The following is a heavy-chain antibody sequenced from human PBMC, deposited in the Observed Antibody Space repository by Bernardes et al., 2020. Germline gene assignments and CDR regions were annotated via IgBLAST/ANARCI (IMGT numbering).Heavy chain of an antibody. Sequence: GSLRLSCAASGFTFSSYAMSWVRQAPGKGLEWVSAISGSGGSTYYADSVKGRFTISRDNSKNTLYLQMNSLRAEDTAVYYCAKGGYGGNSGYYYGMDVWGQGTTVTVSS. CDR1: GFTFSSYA. V-gene: IGHV3-23*01. D-gene: IGHD4-17*01. J-gene: IGHJ6*02. CDR2: ISGSGGST. CDR3: AKGGYGGNSGYYYGMDV.